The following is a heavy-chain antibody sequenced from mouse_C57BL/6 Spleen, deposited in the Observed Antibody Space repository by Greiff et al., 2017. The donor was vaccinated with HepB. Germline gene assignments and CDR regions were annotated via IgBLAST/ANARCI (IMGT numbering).Heavy chain of an antibody. Sequence: VQGVESGAELARPGASVKLSCKASGYTFTSYGISWVKQRTGQGLEWIGEIYPRSGNTYYNEKFKGKATLTADKSSSTAYMELRSLTSEDSAVYFCARYDYDNFDYCGQGTTLTVSS. CDR1: GYTFTSYG. D-gene: IGHD2-4*01. CDR3: ARYDYDNFDY. V-gene: IGHV1-81*01. CDR2: IYPRSGNT. J-gene: IGHJ2*01.